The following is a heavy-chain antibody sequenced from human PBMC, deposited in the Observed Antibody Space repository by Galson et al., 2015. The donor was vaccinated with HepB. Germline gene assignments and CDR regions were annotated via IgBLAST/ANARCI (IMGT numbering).Heavy chain of an antibody. V-gene: IGHV1-3*01. CDR3: ARGGHRIALVVSVVRGFYFVY. CDR2: INAGNGNT. J-gene: IGHJ4*02. D-gene: IGHD2-2*01. Sequence: SVKVSCKDSGYTFSTYAIHWVRQAHGQRLEWMGCINAGNGNTKFSQNFQGRVTITRDTSARTAYMELSSLRSDDTAVYYCARGGHRIALVVSVVRGFYFVYWGQGTLVSVSS. CDR1: GYTFSTYA.